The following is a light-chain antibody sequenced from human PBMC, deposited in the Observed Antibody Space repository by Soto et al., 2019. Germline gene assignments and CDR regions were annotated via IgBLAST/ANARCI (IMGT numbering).Light chain of an antibody. V-gene: IGKV3-15*01. J-gene: IGKJ2*01. CDR1: QSVSSK. CDR3: QQYNNWPQT. Sequence: EIVMTRSPVTLSVSPGERATLSCRASQSVSSKLAWYQQKPGQAPRLLIYGASTRATGIPARLSGSGSGTEFTLSISSLQSEDFAVYYCQQYNNWPQTFGQGTKVDIK. CDR2: GAS.